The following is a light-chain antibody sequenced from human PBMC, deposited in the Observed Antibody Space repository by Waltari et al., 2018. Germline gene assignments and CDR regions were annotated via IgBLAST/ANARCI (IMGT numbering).Light chain of an antibody. CDR3: GTWDSSLSVYV. CDR1: SSNIGGNS. Sequence: QSVLTQPPSVSAAPGQKVTISCSGSSSNIGGNSVSWYQHLPGTAPKLLIYDNNKRPSGMPDRFSVSKSGTSATLGITGLQTGDEADYYCGTWDSSLSVYVFGTGTKVTAL. J-gene: IGLJ1*01. V-gene: IGLV1-51*01. CDR2: DNN.